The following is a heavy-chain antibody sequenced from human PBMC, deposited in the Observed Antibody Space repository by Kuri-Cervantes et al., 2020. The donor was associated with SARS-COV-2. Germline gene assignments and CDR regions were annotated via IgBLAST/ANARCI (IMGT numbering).Heavy chain of an antibody. D-gene: IGHD2-2*02. CDR2: INHSGST. J-gene: IGHJ4*02. V-gene: IGHV4-34*01. CDR1: GGSFSGYY. CDR3: ARDVNYCSSTSCYND. Sequence: GSLRLSCAVYGGSFSGYYWSWIRQPPGKGLEWIGEINHSGSTNYNPSLKSRVTISVDTSKNKFSLKLSSVTAADTAVYYCARDVNYCSSTSCYNDWGQGILV.